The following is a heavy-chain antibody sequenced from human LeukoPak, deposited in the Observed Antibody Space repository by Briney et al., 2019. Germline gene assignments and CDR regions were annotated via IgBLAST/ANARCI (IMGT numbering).Heavy chain of an antibody. D-gene: IGHD3-3*01. V-gene: IGHV4-30-4*08. Sequence: SQTLSLTCTVSGGSISSGDYYWSWIRQPPGKGLEWIGEINHSGSTNYNPSLKSRVTISVDTSKNQFSLKLSSVTAADTAVYYCARQRVRFLEWFYYYYGMDVWGQGTTVTVSS. J-gene: IGHJ6*02. CDR1: GGSISSGDYY. CDR3: ARQRVRFLEWFYYYYGMDV. CDR2: INHSGST.